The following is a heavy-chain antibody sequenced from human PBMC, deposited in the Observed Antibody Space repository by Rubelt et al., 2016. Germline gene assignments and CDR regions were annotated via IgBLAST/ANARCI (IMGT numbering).Heavy chain of an antibody. CDR2: ISSSSSYI. V-gene: IGHV3-21*01. CDR3: ARGGYSGSYADY. J-gene: IGHJ4*02. Sequence: GLEWVSSISSSSSYIYYADSVKGRFTISRDNAKNSLYLQMNSLRDEDTAVYYCARGGYSGSYADYWGQGTLVTVSS. D-gene: IGHD1-26*01.